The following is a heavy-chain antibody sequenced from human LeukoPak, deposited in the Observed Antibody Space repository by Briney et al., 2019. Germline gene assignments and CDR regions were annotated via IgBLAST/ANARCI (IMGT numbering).Heavy chain of an antibody. CDR1: GGSISSHY. J-gene: IGHJ4*02. V-gene: IGHV4-59*11. CDR3: ARAVFDSSSLSN. D-gene: IGHD6-13*01. CDR2: IYYSGST. Sequence: PSETQSLTCTVSGGSISSHYCSWIRQPPGKGLEWIGYIYYSGSTNYNPSLKSRVTISMDTPKNQFSLNLSSVAAADTAMYYCARAVFDSSSLSNWGQGTLVTVSS.